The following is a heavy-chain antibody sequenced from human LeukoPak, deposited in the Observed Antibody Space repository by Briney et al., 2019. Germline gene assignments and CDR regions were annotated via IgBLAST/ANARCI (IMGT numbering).Heavy chain of an antibody. CDR2: IYYSGST. J-gene: IGHJ4*02. Sequence: SETLSLTCTVSGGSISSYCWSWIRQPPGKGLEWIGYIYYSGSTNYNPSLKSRVTISVDASKNQFSLKLSSVTAADTAVYYCARGRPDYYDTNPFDYWGQGTLVTVSS. V-gene: IGHV4-59*01. D-gene: IGHD3-22*01. CDR3: ARGRPDYYDTNPFDY. CDR1: GGSISSYC.